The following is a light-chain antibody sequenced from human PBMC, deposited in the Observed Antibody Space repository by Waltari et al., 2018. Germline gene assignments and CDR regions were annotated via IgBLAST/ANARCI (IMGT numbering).Light chain of an antibody. CDR2: GTL. CDR3: QPYGRGLSAAV. J-gene: IGLJ2*01. Sequence: QSVLAQPPSVSGTPGQRVTISCPGSSSNIGAYDVHWYQQFPGTAPKLLIYGTLRRPSGVPTQFSGYESVTAASMVTAGLQVEDEADYCCQPYGRGLSAAVFGGETKLTVL. V-gene: IGLV1-40*01. CDR1: SSNIGAYD.